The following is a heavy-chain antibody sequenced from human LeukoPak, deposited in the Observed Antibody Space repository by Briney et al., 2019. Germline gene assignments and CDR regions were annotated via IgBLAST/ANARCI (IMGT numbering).Heavy chain of an antibody. J-gene: IGHJ4*02. V-gene: IGHV4-34*01. CDR2: INHSGST. Sequence: SETLSLTCAVYGGSFSGYYWSWIRQPPGKGLEWIGEINHSGSTSYNPSLKSRVTISVDTSKNQFSLKLSSVTAADTAVYYCARGPAPECDYWGQGTLVTVSS. D-gene: IGHD3-3*01. CDR1: GGSFSGYY. CDR3: ARGPAPECDY.